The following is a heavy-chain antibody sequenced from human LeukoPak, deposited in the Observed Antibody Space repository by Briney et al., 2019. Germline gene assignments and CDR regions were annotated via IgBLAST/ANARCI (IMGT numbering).Heavy chain of an antibody. D-gene: IGHD6-19*01. CDR1: GFTVITNY. CDR3: ARDPHTSGWYGSQDY. V-gene: IGHV3-66*01. CDR2: IYSGGST. J-gene: IGHJ4*02. Sequence: GGSLRLSCAASGFTVITNYMSWVRQAPGKGLEWVSVIYSGGSTYYADSVKGRFTISRDNSKNTLYLQMNSLRAEDTAVCYCARDPHTSGWYGSQDYWGQGTLVTVSS.